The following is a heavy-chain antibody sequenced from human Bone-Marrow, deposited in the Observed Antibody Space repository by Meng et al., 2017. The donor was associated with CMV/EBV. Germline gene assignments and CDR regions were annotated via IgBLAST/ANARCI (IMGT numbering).Heavy chain of an antibody. J-gene: IGHJ4*02. V-gene: IGHV3-53*01. CDR1: GFTVSSNY. CDR2: IYSGGST. Sequence: GGSLRLSCVASGFTVSSNYMSWVRQAPGKGLEWVSVIYSGGSTYFADSVKGRFTISRDSSKNSLFLQMDSLRAEDTAVYYCARGGSTKLRGGFDYWGQGNLVTVYS. D-gene: IGHD1-26*01. CDR3: ARGGSTKLRGGFDY.